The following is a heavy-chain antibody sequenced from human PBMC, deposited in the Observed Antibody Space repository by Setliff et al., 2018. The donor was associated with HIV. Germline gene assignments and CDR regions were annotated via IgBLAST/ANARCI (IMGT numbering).Heavy chain of an antibody. D-gene: IGHD4-17*01. V-gene: IGHV3-23*01. J-gene: IGHJ4*02. CDR1: RFTFSSYA. CDR3: ARDLYPLTTRYSFDY. Sequence: SLRLSCAASRFTFSSYAMSWVRQAPGKGLEWVSAISGSGGSTYYADSVKGRFTISRDNSKNTLYLQMNSLRAEDTAAYYCARDLYPLTTRYSFDYWGQGTLVTVSS. CDR2: ISGSGGST.